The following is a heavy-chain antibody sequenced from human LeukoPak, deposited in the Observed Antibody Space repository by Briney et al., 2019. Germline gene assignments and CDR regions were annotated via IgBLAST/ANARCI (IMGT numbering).Heavy chain of an antibody. Sequence: PGGSLRLSCAASGFTFSDYEMNWVRQAPGKGLEGVSYISSSGNTRYYADSVKGRFTISRDNANDSLYLQMNSLRAEDTAVYYCVRDRNGGCFDPWGQGTLVTVSS. J-gene: IGHJ5*02. D-gene: IGHD2-8*01. V-gene: IGHV3-48*03. CDR3: VRDRNGGCFDP. CDR1: GFTFSDYE. CDR2: ISSSGNTR.